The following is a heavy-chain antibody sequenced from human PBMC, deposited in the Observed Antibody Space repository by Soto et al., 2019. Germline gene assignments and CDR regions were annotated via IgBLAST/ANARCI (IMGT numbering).Heavy chain of an antibody. D-gene: IGHD6-13*01. CDR3: ARQAAAPGIDLWFDP. CDR2: IFYAGNT. CDR1: GGSISSSRSY. Sequence: SETLSLTCHVSGGSISSSRSYWAWFRQPPGRELEWIANIFYAGNTYYNPSLKSRVTVSVDTSKNQFSLKLDSVTAADTAVYYCARQAAAPGIDLWFDPWGQGTLVTVSS. V-gene: IGHV4-39*01. J-gene: IGHJ5*02.